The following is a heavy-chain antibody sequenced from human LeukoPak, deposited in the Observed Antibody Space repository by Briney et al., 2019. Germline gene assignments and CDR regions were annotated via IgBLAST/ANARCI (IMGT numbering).Heavy chain of an antibody. J-gene: IGHJ3*02. Sequence: SETMSLTCTVSGGSISSYYWSWIRQPPGKGLEWIGYIYTSGSTNYNPSLKSRVTISVDTSKNQFSLKRSSVTAADTAVYYCARVSGHYDSSGYTDAFDIWGQGTMVTVSS. D-gene: IGHD3-22*01. CDR2: IYTSGST. V-gene: IGHV4-4*09. CDR1: GGSISSYY. CDR3: ARVSGHYDSSGYTDAFDI.